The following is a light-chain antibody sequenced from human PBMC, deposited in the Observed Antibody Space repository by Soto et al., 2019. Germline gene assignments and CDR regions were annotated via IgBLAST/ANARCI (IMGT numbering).Light chain of an antibody. Sequence: EIVLTQSPGTLSLSPGERATLSCRASQSVSSSYLAWYQQKPGQAPRLLIYAASSRATYIPDRFSGSGSGTDFTLTISRLEPEDFAVYFCQQYGNSFRTFGQGTQVEIK. V-gene: IGKV3-20*01. J-gene: IGKJ1*01. CDR2: AAS. CDR1: QSVSSSY. CDR3: QQYGNSFRT.